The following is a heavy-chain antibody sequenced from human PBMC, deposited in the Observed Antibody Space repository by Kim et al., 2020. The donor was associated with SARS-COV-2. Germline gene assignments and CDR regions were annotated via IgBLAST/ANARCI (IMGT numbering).Heavy chain of an antibody. J-gene: IGHJ3*02. CDR2: IIPIFGTA. Sequence: SVKVSCKASGGTFSSYAISWVRQAPGQGLEWMGGIIPIFGTANYAQKFQGRVTITADESTSTAYMELSSLRSEDTAVYYCARRGELDTDDAFDIWGQGTMVTVSS. CDR1: GGTFSSYA. D-gene: IGHD1-26*01. V-gene: IGHV1-69*13. CDR3: ARRGELDTDDAFDI.